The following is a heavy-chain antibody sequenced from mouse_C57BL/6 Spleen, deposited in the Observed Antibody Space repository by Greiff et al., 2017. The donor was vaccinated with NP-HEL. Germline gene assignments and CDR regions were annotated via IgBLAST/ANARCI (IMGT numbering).Heavy chain of an antibody. CDR1: GYTFTDYE. V-gene: IGHV1-15*01. J-gene: IGHJ2*01. Sequence: QVQLQQSGAELVRPGASVTLSCKASGYTFTDYEMHWVKQTPVHGLEWIGAIDPETGGTAYNQKFKGKAILSADKSSSTAYMELRSLTSEDSAVYYCTRWPLDSSGYVRDYFDDWGQGTTLTVSS. CDR3: TRWPLDSSGYVRDYFDD. CDR2: IDPETGGT. D-gene: IGHD3-2*02.